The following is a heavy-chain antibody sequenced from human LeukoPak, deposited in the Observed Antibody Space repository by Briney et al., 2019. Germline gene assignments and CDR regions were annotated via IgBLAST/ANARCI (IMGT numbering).Heavy chain of an antibody. CDR1: GGSIRNYY. CDR3: ARVYYSSSYDYWYFDL. D-gene: IGHD6-13*01. CDR2: IYYSGST. V-gene: IGHV4-59*01. Sequence: PSETLSLTCTVSGGSIRNYYWSWIRQPPGKGLEWIGYIYYSGSTNYNPSLKSRVTISVDTSKNQFSPKLSSVTAADTAVYYCARVYYSSSYDYWYFDLWGRGTLVTVSS. J-gene: IGHJ2*01.